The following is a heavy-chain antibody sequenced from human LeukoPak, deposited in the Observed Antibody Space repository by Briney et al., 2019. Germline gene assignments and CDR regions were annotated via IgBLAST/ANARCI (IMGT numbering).Heavy chain of an antibody. CDR1: GGSFSGYY. V-gene: IGHV4-34*01. CDR3: ARVYRGSYYFDY. CDR2: INHSGST. Sequence: PSETLSLTCAVYGGSFSGYYWSWIRQPPGKGLEWIGEINHSGSTNYNPSLKSRVTISVDTSKNQFSLKLSSVTAADPAVYYCARVYRGSYYFDYWAQEPLVTVSS. J-gene: IGHJ4*02. D-gene: IGHD1-26*01.